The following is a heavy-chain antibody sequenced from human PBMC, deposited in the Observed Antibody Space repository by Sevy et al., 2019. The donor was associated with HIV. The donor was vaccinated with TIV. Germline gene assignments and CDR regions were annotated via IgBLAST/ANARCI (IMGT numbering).Heavy chain of an antibody. D-gene: IGHD4-17*01. Sequence: GGSLRLSCAASGFTFSDYYMSWIRQAPGKGLEWVSYISSSGSTIYYADSVKGRFTISSDNAKNSLYLQMNSLRAEDTAVYYCAGEKRPRTTVVTPGYFDYWGQGTLVTVSS. CDR1: GFTFSDYY. CDR2: ISSSGSTI. J-gene: IGHJ4*02. CDR3: AGEKRPRTTVVTPGYFDY. V-gene: IGHV3-11*01.